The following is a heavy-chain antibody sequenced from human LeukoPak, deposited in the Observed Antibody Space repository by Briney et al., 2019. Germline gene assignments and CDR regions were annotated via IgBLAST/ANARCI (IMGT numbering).Heavy chain of an antibody. J-gene: IGHJ4*02. CDR2: IYSSGST. CDR3: AREGSTNILDY. V-gene: IGHV4-59*01. Sequence: PSETLSLTCTVSGGSISNYYWSWIRQPPGKGLEWIGYIYSSGSTNYNPSLKSRVTISVDTSKNHFSLKLSSVTAADTAVYYCAREGSTNILDYWGQGTLVTVSS. D-gene: IGHD2-2*01. CDR1: GGSISNYY.